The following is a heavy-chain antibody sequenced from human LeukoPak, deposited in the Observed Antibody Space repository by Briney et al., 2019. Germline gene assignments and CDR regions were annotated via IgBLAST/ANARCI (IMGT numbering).Heavy chain of an antibody. Sequence: GGSLRLSCAASGFTFSNAWMSWVRQAPGKGLEWAGRIKSKADGGTTDYAAPVKGRFTISRDDSKNTLYLQMNSLKTEDTAVYYCTTDDYGGNSVFDYWGQGTLVTVSS. CDR3: TTDDYGGNSVFDY. CDR2: IKSKADGGTT. CDR1: GFTFSNAW. J-gene: IGHJ4*02. V-gene: IGHV3-15*01. D-gene: IGHD4-23*01.